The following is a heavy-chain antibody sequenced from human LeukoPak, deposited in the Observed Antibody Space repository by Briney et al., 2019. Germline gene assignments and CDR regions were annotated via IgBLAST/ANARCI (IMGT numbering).Heavy chain of an antibody. V-gene: IGHV1-18*01. D-gene: IGHD3-3*01. CDR3: ARVQARSRLRFLEWLPGDAFDI. Sequence: GASVKVSCKASGYTFTSYGISWVRQAPGQGLEWMGWISAYNGNTNCAQKLQGRVTMTTDTSTSTAYMELRSLRSDDTAVYYCARVQARSRLRFLEWLPGDAFDIWGQGTMVTVSS. J-gene: IGHJ3*02. CDR1: GYTFTSYG. CDR2: ISAYNGNT.